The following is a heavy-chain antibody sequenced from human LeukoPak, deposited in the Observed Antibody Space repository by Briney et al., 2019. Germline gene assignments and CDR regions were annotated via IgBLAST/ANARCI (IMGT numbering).Heavy chain of an antibody. CDR3: ARGRGKLTTIPDY. CDR2: IDSKNGDT. V-gene: IGHV1-2*02. J-gene: IGHJ4*02. D-gene: IGHD3-22*01. Sequence: ASVKVSCKASGYTFTAYYMHWVRQAPGQGFEWMGWIDSKNGDTKYAQKFQSRLTISRDTSIGIAYMELSRLRSDDTAVYYCARGRGKLTTIPDYWGQGTLVTVSS. CDR1: GYTFTAYY.